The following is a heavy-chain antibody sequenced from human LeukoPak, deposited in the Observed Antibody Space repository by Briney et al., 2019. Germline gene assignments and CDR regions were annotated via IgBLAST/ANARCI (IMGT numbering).Heavy chain of an antibody. V-gene: IGHV3-23*01. Sequence: GGSLRLSCAASGFTFNNYAMTWLRQAPGKGLECVSGINGGGDNAYYTNSVKGRFTISRDNSKNTLYLQMNSLRAEDTAVYYCAKTNGYFDSWGQGTLVTVSS. J-gene: IGHJ4*02. CDR2: INGGGDNA. CDR1: GFTFNNYA. CDR3: AKTNGYFDS.